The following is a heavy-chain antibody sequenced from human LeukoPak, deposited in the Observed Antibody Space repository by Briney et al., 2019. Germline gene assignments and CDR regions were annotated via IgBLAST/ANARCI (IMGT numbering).Heavy chain of an antibody. CDR3: ARNRRLGRYYYYYYMDV. V-gene: IGHV4-39*01. J-gene: IGHJ6*03. CDR1: GGSISSSSYY. Sequence: PSETLSLTCTVSGGSISSSSYYWGWIRQPPGKGLEWLGSIYYSGSTYYNPSLKSRVTISVDTSMNQFSLKLSSVTAADTAVYYCARNRRLGRYYYYYYMDVWGKGTTVTISS. D-gene: IGHD3-16*01. CDR2: IYYSGST.